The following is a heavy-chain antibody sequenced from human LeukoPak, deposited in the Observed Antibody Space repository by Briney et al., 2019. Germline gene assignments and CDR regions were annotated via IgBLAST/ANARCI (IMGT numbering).Heavy chain of an antibody. V-gene: IGHV3-30-3*01. D-gene: IGHD5-12*01. J-gene: IGHJ4*02. CDR2: ISYDGSNK. Sequence: GGSLRLSCAASGFTFSSYAMHWVRQAPGKGLEWVAVISYDGSNKYYADSVQGRFTISRDNSKNTVFLQMNSLRAEDTAVYYCAKGGYTSHYDYWGQGTLVTVSS. CDR3: AKGGYTSHYDY. CDR1: GFTFSSYA.